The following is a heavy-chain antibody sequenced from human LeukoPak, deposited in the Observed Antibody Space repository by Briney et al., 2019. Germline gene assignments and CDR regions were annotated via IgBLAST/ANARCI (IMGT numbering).Heavy chain of an antibody. D-gene: IGHD3-16*01. Sequence: GGSLTLSCVASGFTFSSYAMSWVRETPARGLEWVSSLRGNGDAFYADSVKGRFTLSRDESRNTVYLQLNKLRVEDTAIYYCAKASWVSTADAVLWDQGTVVTVSS. V-gene: IGHV3-23*01. CDR1: GFTFSSYA. CDR3: AKASWVSTADAVL. CDR2: LRGNGDA. J-gene: IGHJ4*02.